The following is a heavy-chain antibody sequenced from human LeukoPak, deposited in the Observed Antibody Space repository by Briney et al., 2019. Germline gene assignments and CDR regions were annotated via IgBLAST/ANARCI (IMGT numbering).Heavy chain of an antibody. V-gene: IGHV1-69*10. CDR2: IIPLLGTP. CDR3: APRRNRVDYGDTDPALRGWWYFDL. D-gene: IGHD4-17*01. J-gene: IGHJ2*01. CDR1: GGTFTNYA. Sequence: GASVKVSCKASGGTFTNYAISWVRQAPGQGLEWMGGIIPLLGTPNYAQKFQGRVTMTEDTSTDTAYMELSSLRSEDTAVYYCAPRRNRVDYGDTDPALRGWWYFDLWGRGTLVTVSS.